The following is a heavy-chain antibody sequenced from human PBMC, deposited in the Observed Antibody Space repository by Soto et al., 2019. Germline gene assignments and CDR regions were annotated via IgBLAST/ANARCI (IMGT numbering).Heavy chain of an antibody. CDR3: ARGVLQSGSPHKKIGVTHRGYF. Sequence: SETLSLTCAVYGGSFSGYYWSWIRQPPGKGLEWIGEINHSGSTNYNPSLKSRVTISVDTSKNQFSLKLSSVTAADTAVYYCARGVLQSGSPHKKIGVTHRGYF. D-gene: IGHD1-26*01. CDR2: INHSGST. CDR1: GGSFSGYY. V-gene: IGHV4-34*01. J-gene: IGHJ2*01.